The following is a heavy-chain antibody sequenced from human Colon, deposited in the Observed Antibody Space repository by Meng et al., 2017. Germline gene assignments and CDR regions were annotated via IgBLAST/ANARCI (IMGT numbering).Heavy chain of an antibody. J-gene: IGHJ4*02. V-gene: IGHV5-51*01. CDR1: GYSFTSYW. Sequence: GESLKISCKGSGYSFTSYWIGWVRQMPGKGLEWMGIIYPGDSDTRYSPSFQGQFTISADKSINTAYLQWSSLKASDIAMYYCARIGYCSGSSCYPAEASFDSWGQGTLVTVSS. CDR3: ARIGYCSGSSCYPAEASFDS. CDR2: IYPGDSDT. D-gene: IGHD2-15*01.